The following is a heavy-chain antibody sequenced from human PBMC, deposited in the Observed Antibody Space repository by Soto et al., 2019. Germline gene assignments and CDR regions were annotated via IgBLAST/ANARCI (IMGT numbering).Heavy chain of an antibody. CDR2: IYYSGIT. V-gene: IGHV4-39*01. Sequence: QLQLQESGPGLVKPSETLSLTCTVSGVSISNSSYYWGWIRRPPGKGLEWIGTIYYSGITYYNPSLKSRVTISVDTSKNQFSLNLTSVTGADTAVYYCARHGSNWGQGTLVTVSS. J-gene: IGHJ4*02. CDR1: GVSISNSSYY. CDR3: ARHGSN.